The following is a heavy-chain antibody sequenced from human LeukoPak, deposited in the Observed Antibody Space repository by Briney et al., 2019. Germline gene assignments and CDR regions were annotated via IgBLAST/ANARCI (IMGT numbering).Heavy chain of an antibody. D-gene: IGHD3-22*01. CDR1: GGSFSGYY. Sequence: SETLSLTCAVYGGSFSGYYWSWIRQPPGKGLEWIGEINHSGSTNYNPSLKSRVTISVDTSKNQFSLKLSSVTAADTAVYYCASLDVTYYYDSSGYAWFDPWGQGTLDTVSS. CDR3: ASLDVTYYYDSSGYAWFDP. V-gene: IGHV4-34*01. J-gene: IGHJ5*02. CDR2: INHSGST.